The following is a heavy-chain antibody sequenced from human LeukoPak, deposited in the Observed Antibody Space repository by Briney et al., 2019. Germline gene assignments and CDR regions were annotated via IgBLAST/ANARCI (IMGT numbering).Heavy chain of an antibody. V-gene: IGHV4-59*01. CDR2: IYYSGST. CDR3: AGTVDTAMVTRYYGMDV. D-gene: IGHD5-18*01. Sequence: SETLSLTCTVSGGSISSYYWSWIRQPPGKGLEWIGYIYYSGSTNYNPSLKSRVTISVDTSKNQFSLKLSSVTAADTAVYYCAGTVDTAMVTRYYGMDVRGQGTTVTVSS. CDR1: GGSISSYY. J-gene: IGHJ6*02.